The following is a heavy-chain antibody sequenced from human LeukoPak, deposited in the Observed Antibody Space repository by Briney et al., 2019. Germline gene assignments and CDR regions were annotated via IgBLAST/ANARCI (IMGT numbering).Heavy chain of an antibody. CDR2: IYYSGST. CDR3: ARKGNHFWSGYHTGLTGEYYFDY. Sequence: SETLSLTCTVSGGSISSSSYYWGWIRQPPGKGLEWIGSIYYSGSTYYNPSLKSRVTISVDTSKNQFSLKLSSVTAADTAVYYCARKGNHFWSGYHTGLTGEYYFDYWGQGTLVTVSS. J-gene: IGHJ4*02. CDR1: GGSISSSSYY. V-gene: IGHV4-39*01. D-gene: IGHD3-3*02.